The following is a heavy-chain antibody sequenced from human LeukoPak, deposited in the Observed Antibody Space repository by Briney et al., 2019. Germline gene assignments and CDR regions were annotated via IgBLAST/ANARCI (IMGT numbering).Heavy chain of an antibody. Sequence: SETLSLTCTVSGGSISSGGYYWSWIRQHPGKGLEWIGYIYYSGSTYYNPSLKSRVTMSVDTSKNQFSLKLSSVTAADTAVYYCAREGKTGMDVWGQGTTVTVSS. CDR1: GGSISSGGYY. CDR2: IYYSGST. J-gene: IGHJ6*02. V-gene: IGHV4-31*03. CDR3: AREGKTGMDV.